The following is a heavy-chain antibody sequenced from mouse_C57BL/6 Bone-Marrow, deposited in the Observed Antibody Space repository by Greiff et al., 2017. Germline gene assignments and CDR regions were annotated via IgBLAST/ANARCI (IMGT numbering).Heavy chain of an antibody. Sequence: QVQLQQPGAELVKPGASVKLSCKASGYTFTSYWMHWVKQRPGQGLEWIGMIHPNSGSTNYNEKFKSKATLTVAKSSSTAYMQLSSLTSEDSAVYYCARKADWYFDVWGTGTTVTVAS. V-gene: IGHV1-64*01. CDR3: ARKADWYFDV. CDR2: IHPNSGST. J-gene: IGHJ1*03. CDR1: GYTFTSYW.